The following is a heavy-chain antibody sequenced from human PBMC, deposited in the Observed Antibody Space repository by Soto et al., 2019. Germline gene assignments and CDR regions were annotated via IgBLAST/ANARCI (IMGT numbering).Heavy chain of an antibody. V-gene: IGHV4-34*01. J-gene: IGHJ6*02. D-gene: IGHD3-3*01. CDR2: INHSGST. CDR1: GGSFSGYY. Sequence: SETLSLTCAVYGGSFSGYYWSWIHQPPGKGLEWIGEINHSGSTNYNPSLKSRVTISVDTSKNQFSLKLSSVTAADTAVYYCARNGSYYDFWSGYYFGGGMDVWGQGTTVTVSS. CDR3: ARNGSYYDFWSGYYFGGGMDV.